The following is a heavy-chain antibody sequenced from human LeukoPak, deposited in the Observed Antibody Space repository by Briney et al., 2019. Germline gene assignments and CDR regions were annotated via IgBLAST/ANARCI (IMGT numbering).Heavy chain of an antibody. V-gene: IGHV4-34*01. D-gene: IGHD6-6*01. CDR3: ARRPSIAARPGAFDI. J-gene: IGHJ3*02. Sequence: KSSETLSLTCAVYDGSFSGYYWSWIRQPPGKGLEWIGEINHSGSTNYNPSLKSRVTMSVDTSKSQFSLKLSSVTAADTAVYYCARRPSIAARPGAFDIWGPGTMVTVSS. CDR1: DGSFSGYY. CDR2: INHSGST.